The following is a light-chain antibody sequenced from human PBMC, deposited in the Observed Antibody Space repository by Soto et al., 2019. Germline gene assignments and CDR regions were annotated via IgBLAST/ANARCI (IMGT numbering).Light chain of an antibody. Sequence: QSALTQPASVSGSPGQSIAISCTGTSSDVGGYNYVSWYQQHPGKAPKLMVYDVSNRPSGVSNRLSGSKSGNTASLTFSGLQAEDEADYYCSSYTSSSTYVFGTGTKVTVL. CDR3: SSYTSSSTYV. J-gene: IGLJ1*01. CDR1: SSDVGGYNY. V-gene: IGLV2-14*01. CDR2: DVS.